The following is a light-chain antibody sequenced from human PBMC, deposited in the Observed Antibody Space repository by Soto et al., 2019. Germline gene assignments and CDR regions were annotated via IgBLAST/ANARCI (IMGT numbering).Light chain of an antibody. CDR3: CSYAGRYPVV. CDR2: HVS. Sequence: QSALTQPRSVSGSPGQSVTMSCTGTSSDVGGYNYVSWYQQHPGKAPKLMIYHVSERPSGVPDRFSGSKSGNTASLTISGLQGGGGAGYYACSYAGRYPVVFGGGPKLPVL. V-gene: IGLV2-11*01. J-gene: IGLJ2*01. CDR1: SSDVGGYNY.